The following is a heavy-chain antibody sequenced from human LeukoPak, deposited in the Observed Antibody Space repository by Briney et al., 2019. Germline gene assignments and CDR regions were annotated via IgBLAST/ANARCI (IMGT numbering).Heavy chain of an antibody. V-gene: IGHV4-34*10. J-gene: IGHJ4*02. D-gene: IGHD2-15*01. CDR3: ARALGYCSGGSCYQPDY. CDR1: GGSFTAYY. Sequence: SETLSLTCAVYGGSFTAYYWSWIRQPPGKGLEWIGEINPSGSTNYNPSLKSRVTMSVDTSKNQFSLKLTSVTAADTAVYYCARALGYCSGGSCYQPDYWGQGILVTVSS. CDR2: INPSGST.